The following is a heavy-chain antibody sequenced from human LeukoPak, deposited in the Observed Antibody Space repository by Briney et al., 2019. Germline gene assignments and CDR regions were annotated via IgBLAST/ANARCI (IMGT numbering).Heavy chain of an antibody. CDR3: ARDQEGFDY. CDR2: MNPNSGTT. J-gene: IGHJ4*02. V-gene: IGHV1-8*01. Sequence: GASVKVSCKASGYTFTSYDFNWVRQAPGQGPEWIGWMNPNSGTTGYAQKFQGRVTVTRDTSTSTVHMELSGLRSEDTAVYYCARDQEGFDYWGQGTLVTVSS. CDR1: GYTFTSYD.